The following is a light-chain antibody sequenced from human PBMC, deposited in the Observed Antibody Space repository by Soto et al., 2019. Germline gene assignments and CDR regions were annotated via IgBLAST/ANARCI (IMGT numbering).Light chain of an antibody. CDR3: QQYGSSPLT. CDR1: QSVSSSF. V-gene: IGKV3-20*01. J-gene: IGKJ4*01. CDR2: GAS. Sequence: EIVLTQSPGTLSLSPGERATLSCRASQSVSSSFLAWYQQKPGQAPRLLIYGASSRATGIPDRFSGSGSGAACTPTISRLEPEDVAVYYCQQYGSSPLTFGGGTKVEIK.